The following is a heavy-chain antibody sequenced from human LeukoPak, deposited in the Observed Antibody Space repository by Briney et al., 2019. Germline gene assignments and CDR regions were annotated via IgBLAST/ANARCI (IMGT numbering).Heavy chain of an antibody. J-gene: IGHJ6*02. CDR3: ARGRQAVDLSYYTGTDV. V-gene: IGHV4-59*11. Sequence: SETLSLTCTVSGAGGSISSHYWSWIRQPPGKGLEWLGYVYFNGATSYSPSLKSRVTISVDTSTNQFYLRLNSVTAADTAVYYCARGRQAVDLSYYTGTDVWGQGTTVTVSS. CDR1: GAGGSISSHY. CDR2: VYFNGAT. D-gene: IGHD5-24*01.